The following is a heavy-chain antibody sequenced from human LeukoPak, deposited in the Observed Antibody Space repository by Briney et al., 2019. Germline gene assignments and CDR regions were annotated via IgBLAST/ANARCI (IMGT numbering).Heavy chain of an antibody. CDR3: AREKPGNHGVDY. CDR1: GGSINGYY. Sequence: PSETLSLTCTVSGGSINGYYWSWIRQPPGKGLEWIGYVYYTGITNYNPSLKSRVTMSVDTSKNQFSLKLSSVTAADTAVYYCAREKPGNHGVDYWGQGTLVTVSS. CDR2: VYYTGIT. D-gene: IGHD4-17*01. J-gene: IGHJ4*02. V-gene: IGHV4-59*12.